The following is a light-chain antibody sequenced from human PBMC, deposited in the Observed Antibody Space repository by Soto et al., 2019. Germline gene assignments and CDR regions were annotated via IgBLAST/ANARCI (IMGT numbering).Light chain of an antibody. V-gene: IGLV1-40*01. CDR3: SSFSSDTTLFV. Sequence: QSVVTQPPSVSGAPGQRVTISCTGTSSNIGAGYDVHWYQHLPGTAPKLLIYGNTIRPSGVPDRFSGSKSGTSASLAITGLQAEDEADYYCSSFSSDTTLFVFGGGTKLTVL. CDR2: GNT. CDR1: SSNIGAGYD. J-gene: IGLJ1*01.